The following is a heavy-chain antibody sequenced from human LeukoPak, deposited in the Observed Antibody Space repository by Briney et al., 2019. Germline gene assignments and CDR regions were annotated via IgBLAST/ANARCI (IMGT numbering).Heavy chain of an antibody. Sequence: SETLSLTCAVYGWSFSGYYCGWIRQSPGKGLEWVAEIDNRGSRNHNPSLKSRVTISLDTSKNQFSLKLSSVTAADTAVYHCARALASDGTGSYHYWGQGTLVTVSS. J-gene: IGHJ4*02. CDR1: GWSFSGYY. CDR3: ARALASDGTGSYHY. V-gene: IGHV4-34*01. D-gene: IGHD3-10*01. CDR2: IDNRGSR.